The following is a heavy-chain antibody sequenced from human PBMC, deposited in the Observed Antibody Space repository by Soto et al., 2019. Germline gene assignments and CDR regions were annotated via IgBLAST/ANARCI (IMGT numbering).Heavy chain of an antibody. CDR2: IYYSGST. CDR3: AREKITFGGVIRNRPHGYFDY. V-gene: IGHV4-39*02. D-gene: IGHD3-16*02. Sequence: ADTRSLTCTGSVGSVISISYYWGCILQPPWEGVDLIVSIYYSGSTDYNPSLNSRVTISVDTSKNQFSLQLSSVTAADTAVYYCAREKITFGGVIRNRPHGYFDYWGQGTLVTVSS. CDR1: VGSVISISYY. J-gene: IGHJ4*02.